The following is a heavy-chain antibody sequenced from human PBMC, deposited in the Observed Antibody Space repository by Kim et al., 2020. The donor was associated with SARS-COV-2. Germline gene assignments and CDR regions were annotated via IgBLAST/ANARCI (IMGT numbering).Heavy chain of an antibody. V-gene: IGHV3-13*01. Sequence: SVKGRFTICRENAKNSVYLEMNRLRAGDTAVYYCARATYYYGSGSYYFDYWGQGTLVTVSS. CDR3: ARATYYYGSGSYYFDY. J-gene: IGHJ4*02. D-gene: IGHD3-10*01.